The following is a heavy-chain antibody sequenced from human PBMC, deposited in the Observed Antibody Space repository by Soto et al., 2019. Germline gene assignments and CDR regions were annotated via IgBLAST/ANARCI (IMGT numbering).Heavy chain of an antibody. CDR2: IGDDGRV. V-gene: IGHV4-39*02. J-gene: IGHJ4*02. CDR1: GGSISGSPYH. CDR3: AVPPPIEVDGPDD. Sequence: SETLSLTCTVSGGSISGSPYHWGWIRQPPGKGLEWIGSIGDDGRVYYNPSLTGRATLFVDTSKNRFSLNLNSVTVADTAVYYGAVPPPIEVDGPDDWGQGILVTVSS. D-gene: IGHD6-19*01.